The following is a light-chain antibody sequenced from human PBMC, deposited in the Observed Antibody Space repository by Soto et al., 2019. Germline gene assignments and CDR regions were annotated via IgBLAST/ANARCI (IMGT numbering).Light chain of an antibody. CDR2: GAS. CDR3: QQYDVTPPNT. Sequence: ESVLTQSPGTLSLSPGERATLSCRASQSVSSTYLAWFQQKPGQAPRLLLYGASTSGTGIPDRFSGSGSGTDFSLTISGLEHEDFAFYYCQQYDVTPPNTFGGGTKVEV. CDR1: QSVSSTY. J-gene: IGKJ4*01. V-gene: IGKV3-20*01.